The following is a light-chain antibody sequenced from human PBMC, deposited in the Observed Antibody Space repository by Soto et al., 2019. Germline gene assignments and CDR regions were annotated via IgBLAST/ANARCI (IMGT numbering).Light chain of an antibody. CDR3: QQYGSSPGGT. J-gene: IGKJ1*01. V-gene: IGKV3-20*01. Sequence: EIVLTQSPGTLSLSPGERATLSCRASQSVSSSYLAWYQQKPGQAPRLLIYGASSRATDIPDRFSGSGSGTDFTLTISRLEPEDFAVYYCQQYGSSPGGTFGQGTKV. CDR2: GAS. CDR1: QSVSSSY.